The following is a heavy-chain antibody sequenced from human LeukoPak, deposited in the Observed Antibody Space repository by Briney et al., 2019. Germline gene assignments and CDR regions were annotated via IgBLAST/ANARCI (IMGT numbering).Heavy chain of an antibody. CDR1: GGSITTSLSSYF. CDR2: VYHSGNS. CDR3: ATDNGAFGL. V-gene: IGHV4-4*07. J-gene: IGHJ2*01. Sequence: SETLSLTCTVSGGSITTSLSSYFGTWIRQPAGKGLEWIGRVYHSGNSNYNPSLKSRVTMSVDTSKNQFSLQLSSVTAADTAVYYCATDNGAFGLWGRGTLVTVSS. D-gene: IGHD2-8*01.